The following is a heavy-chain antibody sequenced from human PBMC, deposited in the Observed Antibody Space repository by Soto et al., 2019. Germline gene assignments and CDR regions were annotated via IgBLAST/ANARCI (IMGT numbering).Heavy chain of an antibody. CDR2: IDPSDSYT. D-gene: IGHD6-13*01. CDR1: GYSFTSYW. J-gene: IGHJ6*02. CDR3: ARQRGIAARARYGMDV. V-gene: IGHV5-10-1*01. Sequence: GESLKISCKGSGYSFTSYWISWVRQMPGKGLEWMGRIDPSDSYTNYSPSFQGHVTISADKSISTAYLQWSSLKASDTAMYYCARQRGIAARARYGMDVWGQGTTVTRLL.